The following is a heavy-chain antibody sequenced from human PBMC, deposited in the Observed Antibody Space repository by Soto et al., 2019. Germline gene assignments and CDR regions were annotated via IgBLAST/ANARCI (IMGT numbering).Heavy chain of an antibody. J-gene: IGHJ3*01. CDR1: GFPFTPFW. CDR3: VRDRGSPDSFNV. CDR2: INGDGSTK. Sequence: EVQVVESGGGLVQPGESLRLSCAASGFPFTPFWMHWVRQAPGKGLVWLSHINGDGSTKVYADSVKGRFTISRDNAKNTLYLQMNSLKAEDTAVYYCVRDRGSPDSFNVWGRGTMVTVSS. V-gene: IGHV3-74*01. D-gene: IGHD3-16*01.